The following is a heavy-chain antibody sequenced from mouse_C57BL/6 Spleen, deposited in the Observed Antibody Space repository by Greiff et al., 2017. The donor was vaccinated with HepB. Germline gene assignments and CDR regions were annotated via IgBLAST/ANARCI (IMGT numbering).Heavy chain of an antibody. CDR1: GFTFSSYA. V-gene: IGHV5-4*01. CDR2: ISDGGSYT. Sequence: EVHLVESGGGLVKPGGSLKLSCAASGFTFSSYAMSWVRQTPEKRLEWVATISDGGSYTYYPDNVKGRFTISRDNAKNNLYLQMSHLKSEDTAMYYCARDGSSLWYFDVWGTGTTVTVSS. D-gene: IGHD1-1*01. CDR3: ARDGSSLWYFDV. J-gene: IGHJ1*03.